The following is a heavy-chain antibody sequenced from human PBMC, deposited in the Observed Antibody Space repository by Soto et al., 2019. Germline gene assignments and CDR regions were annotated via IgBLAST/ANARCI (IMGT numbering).Heavy chain of an antibody. V-gene: IGHV3-23*01. D-gene: IGHD4-17*01. CDR1: RFSFSNYA. J-gene: IGHJ3*02. CDR2: ITGRGGGT. CDR3: SIEPIGDYIEAFDN. Sequence: EVQLLESGGRLVPPGGSLRLSCAGSRFSFSNYALPWARQAPGEGLEWVSSITGRGGGTTYADSVKGRFTISRDNSKNMLSLQMDSLRADDSAVYYCSIEPIGDYIEAFDNWGQGTMVTVSS.